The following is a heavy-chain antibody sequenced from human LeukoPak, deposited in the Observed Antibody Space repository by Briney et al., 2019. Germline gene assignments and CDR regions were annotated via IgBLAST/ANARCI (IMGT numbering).Heavy chain of an antibody. V-gene: IGHV3-74*01. CDR1: GLTFSSYW. J-gene: IGHJ4*02. Sequence: GGSLRLSCAASGLTFSSYWMHWVRQAPGKGPVWVSRIYSDGSSTRYADSVKGRFTISRDNAKNTLYLQMNSLRAEDTAVYYCARDPKQGGTYWNYFDYWGQGALVTVSP. D-gene: IGHD1-26*01. CDR2: IYSDGSST. CDR3: ARDPKQGGTYWNYFDY.